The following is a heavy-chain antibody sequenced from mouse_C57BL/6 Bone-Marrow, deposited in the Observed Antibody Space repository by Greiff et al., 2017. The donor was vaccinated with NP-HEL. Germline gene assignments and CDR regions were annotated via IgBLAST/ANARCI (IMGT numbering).Heavy chain of an antibody. J-gene: IGHJ3*01. CDR3: ARPRERTGLFAY. D-gene: IGHD4-1*01. Sequence: EVKLMESGGDLVKPGGSLKLSCAASGFTFSSYGMSWVRQTPDKRLEWVATISSGGSYTYYPDSVKGRFTISRDNAKNTLYLQMSSLKSEDTAMYYCARPRERTGLFAYGGRGTLVTVSA. CDR1: GFTFSSYG. CDR2: ISSGGSYT. V-gene: IGHV5-6*01.